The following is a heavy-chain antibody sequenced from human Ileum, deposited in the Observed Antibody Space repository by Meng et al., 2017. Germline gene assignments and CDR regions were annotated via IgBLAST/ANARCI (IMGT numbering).Heavy chain of an antibody. D-gene: IGHD2/OR15-2a*01. J-gene: IGHJ4*02. CDR2: MNLGGSP. CDR1: GGSIGRSDW. V-gene: IGHV4-4*02. CDR3: AYFFDS. Sequence: VQLQASGPVLVEASGTTSLACDVPGGSIGRSDWWGWIRRTTGKGREWIAEMNLGGSPNYTPAPSIRVTRSVDKSNDHLSLQLTSVAAADTAVYYCAYFFDSWGQGTLVTVSS.